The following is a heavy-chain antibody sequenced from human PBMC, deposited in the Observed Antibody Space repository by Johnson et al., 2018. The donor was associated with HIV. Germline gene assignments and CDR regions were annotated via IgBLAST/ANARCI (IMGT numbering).Heavy chain of an antibody. J-gene: IGHJ3*02. CDR3: AKYNSYGDLRDAFDI. CDR2: ISGSGGST. CDR1: GFTFSSYA. V-gene: IGHV3-23*04. D-gene: IGHD4-17*01. Sequence: VQLVESGGGLVQPGRSLRLSCAASGFTFSSYAMSWVRQAPGKGLEWVSAISGSGGSTYYADSVKGRFTISRDNSKTTLYLQMNSRRAEDTAVYYCAKYNSYGDLRDAFDIWGQGTMVTVSS.